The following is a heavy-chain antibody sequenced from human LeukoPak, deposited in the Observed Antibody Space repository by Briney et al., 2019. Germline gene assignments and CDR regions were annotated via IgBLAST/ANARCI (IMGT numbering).Heavy chain of an antibody. CDR1: GGSFSGYY. J-gene: IGHJ4*02. D-gene: IGHD3-16*01. V-gene: IGHV4-59*01. Sequence: PSETLSLTCAVYGGSFSGYYWSWIRQPPGKGLEWIGYISHIGSTNYNPSLKSRVTISVDTSKNQFSLKLRFVTAADTAVYYCARQGDQGGHFDYWGQGTLVTVSS. CDR3: ARQGDQGGHFDY. CDR2: ISHIGST.